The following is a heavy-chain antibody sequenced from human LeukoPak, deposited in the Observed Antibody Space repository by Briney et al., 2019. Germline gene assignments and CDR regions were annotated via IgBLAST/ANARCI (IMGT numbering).Heavy chain of an antibody. V-gene: IGHV4-4*07. J-gene: IGHJ4*02. Sequence: SETLSLTCTVSGGSISSYYWSWIRQPAGKGLEWIGRIYTSGSTNYNPSLKSRVTMSVDTSKNQFSLKLSSVTAADTAVCYCARETVDTAMVTFDYWGQGTLVTVSS. D-gene: IGHD5-18*01. CDR3: ARETVDTAMVTFDY. CDR1: GGSISSYY. CDR2: IYTSGST.